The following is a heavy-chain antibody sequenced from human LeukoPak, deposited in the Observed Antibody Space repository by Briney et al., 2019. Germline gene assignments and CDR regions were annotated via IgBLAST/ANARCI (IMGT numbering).Heavy chain of an antibody. D-gene: IGHD5-12*01. CDR1: GFTFSSYA. V-gene: IGHV3-23*01. J-gene: IGHJ4*02. Sequence: GGSLRLSCAASGFTFSSYAMSWVRQAQGMGLQWVSAIGGSDGNTYYADSVKGRFTISRDNSKNSLYLQINSLRADDTAVYYCAKVQYSDYDMNFDSWGQGTLVTVSS. CDR3: AKVQYSDYDMNFDS. CDR2: IGGSDGNT.